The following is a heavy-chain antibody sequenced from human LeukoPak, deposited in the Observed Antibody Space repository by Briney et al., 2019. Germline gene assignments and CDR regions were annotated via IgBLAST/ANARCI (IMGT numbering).Heavy chain of an antibody. Sequence: SETLSLTCTVSGAAIRRGGTSSTCIRKHPGKGLEWIAYISGSGSNIYNPSLKSRVSISVDTSKNQLSLKLSSVTAAETAVYYCARGAFYFDYWGQGTLVTVSS. V-gene: IGHV4-61*08. CDR2: ISGSGSN. CDR1: GAAIRRGGTS. J-gene: IGHJ4*02. CDR3: ARGAFYFDY.